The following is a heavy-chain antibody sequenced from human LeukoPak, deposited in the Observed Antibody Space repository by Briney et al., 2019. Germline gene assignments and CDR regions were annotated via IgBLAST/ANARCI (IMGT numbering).Heavy chain of an antibody. CDR1: GLTLSSYW. CDR2: INSDGSST. D-gene: IGHD3-10*01. J-gene: IGHJ4*02. Sequence: GGSLRLSCAASGLTLSSYWMHWVRQAPGKGLVWVSRINSDGSSTRYADSEKGRFTISRDNAKNTLYLQMNSLRAEDTAVYYCAELTSMVEQYWGQGTLVTVSS. CDR3: AELTSMVEQY. V-gene: IGHV3-74*01.